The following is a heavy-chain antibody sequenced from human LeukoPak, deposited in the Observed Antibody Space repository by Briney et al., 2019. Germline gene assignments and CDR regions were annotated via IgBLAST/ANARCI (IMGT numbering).Heavy chain of an antibody. CDR1: GFSFDDYG. J-gene: IGHJ4*02. CDR3: ARDAVLRNIASAGYFDY. D-gene: IGHD6-13*01. V-gene: IGHV3-20*04. Sequence: GGSLRLSCAASGFSFDDYGMSWVRQAPGKGLEWVSGINWNGGSTGYADSVKGRFTISRDNAKNSLYLQMNSLRAEDTALYYCARDAVLRNIASAGYFDYWGQGTLVTVSS. CDR2: INWNGGST.